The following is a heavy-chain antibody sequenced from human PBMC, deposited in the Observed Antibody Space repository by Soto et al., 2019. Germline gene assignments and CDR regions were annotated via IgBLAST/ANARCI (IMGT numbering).Heavy chain of an antibody. V-gene: IGHV3-21*01. CDR1: GFTFSIST. Sequence: EVQLVESGGGLVKSGGSLTLSCAASGFTFSISTMIWVRQAPGKRLEWVSSISSGSTYFYYADSVKGRFSISRDNAKRSLFLQMKSPRVEDTAVYYCARGDGTGLHSSGWSPRFWGQGTLVTVSS. D-gene: IGHD6-13*01. CDR3: ARGDGTGLHSSGWSPRF. CDR2: ISSGSTYF. J-gene: IGHJ4*02.